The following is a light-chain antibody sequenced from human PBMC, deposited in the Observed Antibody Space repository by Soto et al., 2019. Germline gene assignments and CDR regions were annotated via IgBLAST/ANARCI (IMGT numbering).Light chain of an antibody. CDR3: QQSFPSIFT. Sequence: DIQMTQSPSSLSASVGDRVTITCRANQTMYLDLNWYHQRAGKAPRLLISSATALQRGVPSRFSGSGSGTEFALIISSLLPEDFGTYYCQQSFPSIFTFDPGTKVHV. CDR1: QTMYLD. J-gene: IGKJ3*01. CDR2: SAT. V-gene: IGKV1-39*01.